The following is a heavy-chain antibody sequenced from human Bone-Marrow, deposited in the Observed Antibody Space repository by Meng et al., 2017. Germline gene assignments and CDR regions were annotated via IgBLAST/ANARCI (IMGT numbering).Heavy chain of an antibody. CDR2: IIPIFGTA. Sequence: SVKVSCKASGGTFSSYAISWVRQAPGQGLEWMGGIIPIFGTANYAQKFQERVTITRDMSTSTAYMELSSLRSEDTAVYYRAAGGGRFDYWGQGTLVTVSS. CDR1: GGTFSSYA. V-gene: IGHV1-69*05. CDR3: AAGGGRFDY. J-gene: IGHJ4*02. D-gene: IGHD3-16*01.